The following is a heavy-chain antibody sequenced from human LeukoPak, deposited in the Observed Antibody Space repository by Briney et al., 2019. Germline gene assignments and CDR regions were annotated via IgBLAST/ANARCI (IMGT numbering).Heavy chain of an antibody. CDR1: GFTFDDYA. CDR2: ISWNSGSI. Sequence: GGSLRLSCAASGFTFDDYAMHWVRQAPGKGLEWVSGISWNSGSIGYADSVKGRFTISRDNAKNSLYLQMNSPRAEDTALYYCAKDSGYSGYGSPDAFDIWGQGTMVTVSS. CDR3: AKDSGYSGYGSPDAFDI. V-gene: IGHV3-9*01. D-gene: IGHD5-12*01. J-gene: IGHJ3*02.